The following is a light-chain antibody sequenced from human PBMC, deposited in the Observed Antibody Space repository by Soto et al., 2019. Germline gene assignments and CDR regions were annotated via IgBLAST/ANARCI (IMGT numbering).Light chain of an antibody. J-gene: IGLJ3*02. CDR3: AAWDDSLSGRV. V-gene: IGLV1-47*02. CDR1: GSNIGPNY. CDR2: NND. Sequence: QSVLTQPPSASGTPGQRVTMSCSGSGSNIGPNYVYWFQQFPGTAPKLLIYNNDQRPSGVPDRFSGSKSGTSASLGISGLRSEDEADYYCAAWDDSLSGRVFGGGTKXTXX.